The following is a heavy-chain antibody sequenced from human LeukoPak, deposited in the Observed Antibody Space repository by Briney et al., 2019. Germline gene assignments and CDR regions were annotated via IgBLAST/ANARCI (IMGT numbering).Heavy chain of an antibody. CDR2: IYPGDSDT. V-gene: IGHV5-51*01. Sequence: GESLKISCKGSGYRFTSYWIGWVRQMPGKGLEWMGIIYPGDSDTRYSPSFQGQVTTSADKSISTAYLQWSSLKASDTAMYYCARRSDYSSSWELDYWGQGTLVTVSS. CDR1: GYRFTSYW. J-gene: IGHJ4*02. CDR3: ARRSDYSSSWELDY. D-gene: IGHD6-13*01.